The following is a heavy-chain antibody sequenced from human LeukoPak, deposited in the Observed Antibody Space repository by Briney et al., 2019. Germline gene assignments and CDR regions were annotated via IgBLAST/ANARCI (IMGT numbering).Heavy chain of an antibody. CDR2: IYYSGST. CDR1: GGSTSSSSYY. CDR3: ARRGSSWSATPNCFDP. Sequence: SETLSLTCTVSGGSTSSSSYYWGWIRQPPGKGLEWIGSIYYSGSTYYNPSLKSRVTISVDTSKNQFSLKLSSLTAADTAVYYCARRGSSWSATPNCFDPWGQGTLVTVSS. D-gene: IGHD6-13*01. V-gene: IGHV4-39*07. J-gene: IGHJ5*02.